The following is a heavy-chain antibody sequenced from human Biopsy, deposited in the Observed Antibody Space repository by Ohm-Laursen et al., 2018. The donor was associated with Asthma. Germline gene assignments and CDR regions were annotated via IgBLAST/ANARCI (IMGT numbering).Heavy chain of an antibody. D-gene: IGHD6-19*01. CDR1: GFTVSRDH. J-gene: IGHJ4*02. CDR2: IYSGGTS. CDR3: ARGDSSGWSHYYFDY. V-gene: IGHV3-53*01. Sequence: GSLRLSCAAPGFTVSRDHMFWVRQAPRKGLEWVSVIYSGGTSDTADSVRGRFTISRDFYKNTLYLQMDSLRAEDTAVYYCARGDSSGWSHYYFDYWGQGTLVTVSS.